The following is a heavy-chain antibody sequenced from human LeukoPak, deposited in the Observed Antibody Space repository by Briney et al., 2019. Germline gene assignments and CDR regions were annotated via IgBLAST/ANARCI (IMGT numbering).Heavy chain of an antibody. CDR2: INHSGST. CDR3: ARHWYGGNFLFDY. V-gene: IGHV4-34*01. D-gene: IGHD4-23*01. Sequence: SETLSLTCAVYGGSFSGYYWSWIRQPPGKGLEWIGEINHSGSTNYNPSLKSRVTISVDTSKNQFSLNLNSVTAADTAVYYCARHWYGGNFLFDYWGQGTLITVSS. J-gene: IGHJ4*02. CDR1: GGSFSGYY.